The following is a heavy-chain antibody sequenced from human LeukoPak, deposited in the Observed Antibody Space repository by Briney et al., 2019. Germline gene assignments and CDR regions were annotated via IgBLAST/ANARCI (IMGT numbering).Heavy chain of an antibody. D-gene: IGHD2-2*01. CDR2: ISGSGGST. J-gene: IGHJ4*02. V-gene: IGHV3-23*01. CDR3: AKAYCSSTSCSWDY. Sequence: GGSLRLSCAASGFTVSSNYMSWVRQAPGKGLEWVSAISGSGGSTYYADSVKGRFTISRDNSKNTLYLQMNSLRAEDTAVYYCAKAYCSSTSCSWDYWGQGTLVTVSS. CDR1: GFTVSSNY.